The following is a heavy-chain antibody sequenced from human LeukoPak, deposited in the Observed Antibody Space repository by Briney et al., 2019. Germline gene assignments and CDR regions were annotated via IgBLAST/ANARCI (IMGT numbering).Heavy chain of an antibody. Sequence: SETLSLTCSVSGGSIRSHYWSWIRQPPGKGLEWIGYVHYSGSTNYNPSLKSRVTISVDTAKNKFSLKLSSVTAADTAVYYCARAREPEGAFDYWGQGTLVTASS. CDR2: VHYSGST. CDR1: GGSIRSHY. V-gene: IGHV4-59*11. CDR3: ARAREPEGAFDY. D-gene: IGHD1-26*01. J-gene: IGHJ4*02.